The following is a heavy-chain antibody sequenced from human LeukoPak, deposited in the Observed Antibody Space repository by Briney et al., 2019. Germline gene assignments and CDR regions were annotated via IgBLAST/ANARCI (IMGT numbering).Heavy chain of an antibody. CDR3: ARGVAGDYYYYMDV. J-gene: IGHJ6*03. CDR2: IIPIFGTA. V-gene: IGHV1-69*05. D-gene: IGHD6-19*01. Sequence: GASVKVSCKASGGTFSSYAISRVRQAPGQGLEWMGRIIPIFGTANYAQKFQGRVTITTDESTSTAYMELSSLRSEDTAVYYCARGVAGDYYYYMDVWGKGTTVTVSS. CDR1: GGTFSSYA.